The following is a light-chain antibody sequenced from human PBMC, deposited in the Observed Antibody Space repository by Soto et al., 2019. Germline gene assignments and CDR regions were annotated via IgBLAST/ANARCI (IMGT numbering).Light chain of an antibody. CDR1: SSNIGRNY. J-gene: IGLJ3*02. Sequence: QSVLTQPPSASGTPVQRVTISCSGSSSNIGRNYVYWYQQLPGTAPKLLIYRNTQRPSGVPDRFSGSTSGTSAALAISGLRAEDEAGYYCTAWDGSLSVWVFGGGTKLTVL. CDR3: TAWDGSLSVWV. CDR2: RNT. V-gene: IGLV1-47*01.